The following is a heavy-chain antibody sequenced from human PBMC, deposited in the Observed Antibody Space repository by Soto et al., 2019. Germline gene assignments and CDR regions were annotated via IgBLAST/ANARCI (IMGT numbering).Heavy chain of an antibody. D-gene: IGHD3-10*01. CDR3: ARHLWVPGFDS. CDR2: IYSGQST. J-gene: IGHJ4*02. V-gene: IGHV3-66*04. Sequence: EVQLVESGGGLVQPGGSLRLSCAASGFTVTSNFMTWVRQAPGKGLEWVSSIYSGQSTYYADSVKGRFTISRDSSKNMLYLQINNLRVEDTAVYYCARHLWVPGFDSWGQGTLVTVSS. CDR1: GFTVTSNF.